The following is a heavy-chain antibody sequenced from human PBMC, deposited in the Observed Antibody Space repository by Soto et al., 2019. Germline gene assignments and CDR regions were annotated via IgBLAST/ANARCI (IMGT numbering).Heavy chain of an antibody. Sequence: ASVKVSCKASGYTFCSYAMHWVRQAPGQRLEWMGWINAGNGNTKYSQKFQGRVTITKNTSASTAYMELSSLRSEDTAVYYCARGPLRNWFDPWGQGTLVTVSS. D-gene: IGHD5-12*01. J-gene: IGHJ5*02. CDR1: GYTFCSYA. CDR3: ARGPLRNWFDP. CDR2: INAGNGNT. V-gene: IGHV1-3*01.